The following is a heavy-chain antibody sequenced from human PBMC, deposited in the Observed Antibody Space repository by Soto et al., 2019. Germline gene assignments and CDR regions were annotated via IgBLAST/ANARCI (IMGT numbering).Heavy chain of an antibody. CDR3: ARDGNYAYVSYFFDY. CDR1: GYTFTAYQ. V-gene: IGHV1-2*02. CDR2: INPNSGGT. D-gene: IGHD3-22*01. Sequence: ASVKVSCKASGYTFTAYQMHWVRQAPGQGLEWMGWINPNSGGTNYDRKFQGRVTMTADTSINTAYMEVTRLRFDDTAVYFCARDGNYAYVSYFFDYWGQGALVTVSS. J-gene: IGHJ4*02.